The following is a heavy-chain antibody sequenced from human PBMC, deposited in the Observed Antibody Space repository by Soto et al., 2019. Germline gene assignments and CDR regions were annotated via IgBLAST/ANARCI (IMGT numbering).Heavy chain of an antibody. Sequence: QGQLVQSGPEVKKPGASVKVSCKASGYTFSRYGISWVRQAPGQGLEWMGWVSGYNGDTKYAQKVQGRVTMTVDTSTYTAYMDLRSLTSDDTAKYYCAKNGQPPYYYYGMDVCGQGTTVTVSS. CDR2: VSGYNGDT. D-gene: IGHD2-8*01. CDR1: GYTFSRYG. CDR3: AKNGQPPYYYYGMDV. V-gene: IGHV1-18*01. J-gene: IGHJ6*02.